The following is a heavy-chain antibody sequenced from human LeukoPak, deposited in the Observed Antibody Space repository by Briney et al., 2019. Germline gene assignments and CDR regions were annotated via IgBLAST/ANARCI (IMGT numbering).Heavy chain of an antibody. D-gene: IGHD1-26*01. CDR3: AKGAGVELLIELDS. Sequence: PGGSLRLSCAASGFTISSYALHWVRQAPGKGLEWVTVISYDGSNKYSADSVKGRFTISRDSSKNTLYLQMDSLRAEDTAVYYCAKGAGVELLIELDSWGQGTLVTVSS. J-gene: IGHJ4*02. CDR2: ISYDGSNK. V-gene: IGHV3-30*01. CDR1: GFTISSYA.